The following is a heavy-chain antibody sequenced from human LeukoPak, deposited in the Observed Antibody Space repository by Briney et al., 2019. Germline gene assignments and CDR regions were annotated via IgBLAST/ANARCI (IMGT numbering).Heavy chain of an antibody. CDR3: AKGGYCSSTSCIFDY. CDR2: ISNSGGSI. Sequence: GRSLRLSCAASGFTFSSSVMGWVRHTPGKGLEWVSAISNSGGSINYADSVKGRFTISRDNSKNTLYLQMNGLRAEDTAIYYCAKGGYCSSTSCIFDYWGQGTLVTVSS. V-gene: IGHV3-23*01. D-gene: IGHD2-2*01. CDR1: GFTFSSSV. J-gene: IGHJ4*02.